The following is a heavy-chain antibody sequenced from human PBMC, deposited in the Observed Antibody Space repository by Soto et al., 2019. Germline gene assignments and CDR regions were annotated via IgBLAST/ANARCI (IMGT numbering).Heavy chain of an antibody. CDR1: GGSITSDNW. J-gene: IGHJ6*02. CDR3: ARALAGVVATFYYYGFDV. Sequence: QVQLQESGPGLVKPSGTLSLTCAVSGGSITSDNWWSWVRQPPGKGLEWIAEIFHSGSTKYNPSLKSRVTISIDKSKNRLSLKVSSVTAADTAVYYCARALAGVVATFYYYGFDVWGRGTTVTVSS. CDR2: IFHSGST. D-gene: IGHD2-15*01. V-gene: IGHV4-4*02.